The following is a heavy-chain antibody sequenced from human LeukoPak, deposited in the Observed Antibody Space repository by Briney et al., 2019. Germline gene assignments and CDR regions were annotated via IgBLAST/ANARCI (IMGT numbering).Heavy chain of an antibody. J-gene: IGHJ3*02. CDR1: GGSISSSSSNC. CDR3: ATFRIVGAVDAFDI. D-gene: IGHD1-26*01. V-gene: IGHV4-4*02. CDR2: IYHSGAT. Sequence: SETLSLTCAVSGGSISSSSSNCWTWVRQPPGKGLEWIGEIYHSGATNYNPSPKSRVTISVDKSKNQFSLKLSSVTAADTAVYYCATFRIVGAVDAFDIWGQGTMVTVSS.